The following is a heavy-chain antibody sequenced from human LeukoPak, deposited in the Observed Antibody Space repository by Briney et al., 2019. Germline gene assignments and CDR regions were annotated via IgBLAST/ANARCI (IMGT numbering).Heavy chain of an antibody. Sequence: SETLSLTCTVSGGSISSYYWSWIRQPPGKGLEWIGYIYYSGSTNYNPYLKSRVTISVDTSKNQFSLKLSSVTAADTAVYYCATTYYDILSGYWHGAFDIWGQGTMVTVSS. CDR1: GGSISSYY. D-gene: IGHD3-9*01. J-gene: IGHJ3*02. V-gene: IGHV4-59*08. CDR3: ATTYYDILSGYWHGAFDI. CDR2: IYYSGST.